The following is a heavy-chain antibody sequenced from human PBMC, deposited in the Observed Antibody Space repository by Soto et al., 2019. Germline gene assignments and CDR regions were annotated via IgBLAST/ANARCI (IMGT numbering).Heavy chain of an antibody. V-gene: IGHV4-34*01. CDR1: GGSFSGYY. CDR2: INHSGST. CDR3: ASRQNAGYIDY. J-gene: IGHJ4*02. Sequence: TSETLSLTCAVYGGSFSGYYWSWIRQPPGKGLEWIGEINHSGSTNYNPSLKSRVTISVDTSKNQFSLKLSSVTAADTAVYYCASRQNAGYIDYRGQGTLVTVSS.